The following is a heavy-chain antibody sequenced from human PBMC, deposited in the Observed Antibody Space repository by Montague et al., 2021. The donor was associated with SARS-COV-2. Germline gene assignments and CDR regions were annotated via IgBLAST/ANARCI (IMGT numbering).Heavy chain of an antibody. CDR3: ARVRAVPAAMRIFTLGRSYYGMDV. V-gene: IGHV4-34*01. J-gene: IGHJ6*02. D-gene: IGHD2-2*01. CDR1: GGSFSGYY. CDR2: INHSGST. Sequence: SETLSLTCAVYGGSFSGYYWSWIRQPPGKGLEWIGEINHSGSTNYNPSLKSRVTTSVDTSKSQFSLNMSSVTAADTAVYYCARVRAVPAAMRIFTLGRSYYGMDVGGQGTTVTVSS.